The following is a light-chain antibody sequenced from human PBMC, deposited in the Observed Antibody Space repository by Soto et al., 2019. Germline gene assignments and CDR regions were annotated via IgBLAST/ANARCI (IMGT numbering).Light chain of an antibody. V-gene: IGKV3-15*01. CDR3: QQYTNGPKT. CDR2: GTT. Sequence: EIGMTQSPATLSVSPGERATLSCRASQSISSSLAWYQQRPGQAPRLLIYGTTTRAAGVPSRFSGSGSGAEFTLTISSLQSEDFTFYYCQQYTNGPKTFGQGTKVEIK. CDR1: QSISSS. J-gene: IGKJ1*01.